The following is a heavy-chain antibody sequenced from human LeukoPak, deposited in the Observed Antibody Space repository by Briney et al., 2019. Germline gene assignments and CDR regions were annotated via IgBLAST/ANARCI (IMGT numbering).Heavy chain of an antibody. D-gene: IGHD4-17*01. CDR1: GYTFTSYG. CDR3: ARDHYGDYEGDY. V-gene: IGHV1-18*01. CDR2: ISAYNGNT. Sequence: RASVKVSCKASGYTFTSYGISWVRQALGQGLEWMGWISAYNGNTNYAQKLQGRVTMTTDTSTSTAYMELRSLRSDDTAVYYCARDHYGDYEGDYWGQGALVTVSS. J-gene: IGHJ4*02.